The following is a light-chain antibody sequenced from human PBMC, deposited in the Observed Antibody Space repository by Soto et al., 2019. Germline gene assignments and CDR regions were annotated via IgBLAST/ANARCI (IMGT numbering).Light chain of an antibody. CDR1: SSDVGGYNF. CDR3: CSYAGSYTLWV. J-gene: IGLJ3*02. CDR2: DVS. Sequence: QSALTQPRSVSGSPGQSVAISCTGTSSDVGGYNFVSWYQQHPGKAPKLIIYDVSKQPSGVPDRFSGSKSGNTASLTLSGLQAEDEADYYCCSYAGSYTLWVFGGGTKVTVL. V-gene: IGLV2-11*01.